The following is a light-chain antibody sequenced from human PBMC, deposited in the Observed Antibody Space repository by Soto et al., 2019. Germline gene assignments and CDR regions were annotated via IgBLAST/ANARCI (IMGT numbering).Light chain of an antibody. CDR1: SSNIGSNT. CDR3: AAWDDSLSGWV. Sequence: QSVLTQPPSASGTLGQRVTISCSGSSSNIGSNTVNWYQQLPGTAPKLLIYNTNQRPSRVPDRFSGSKSGTSASLAISGLQSEDEAEYYCAAWDDSLSGWVFGGGTKVTVL. CDR2: NTN. J-gene: IGLJ3*02. V-gene: IGLV1-44*01.